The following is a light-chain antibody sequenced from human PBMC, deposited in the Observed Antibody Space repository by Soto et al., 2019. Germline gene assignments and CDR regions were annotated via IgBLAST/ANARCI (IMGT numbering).Light chain of an antibody. CDR1: QSLLHSNGYNY. Sequence: DIVMTQSPLSLPVTPGEPASISCRSSQSLLHSNGYNYLDWYLQKTGQSPQLLIYLGSNRASGVPDRFSGSGSGTDFTLNISRVEAEEGGVYYCMKAQQTLLSFGGGTKVPIK. V-gene: IGKV2-28*01. CDR2: LGS. CDR3: MKAQQTLLS. J-gene: IGKJ4*01.